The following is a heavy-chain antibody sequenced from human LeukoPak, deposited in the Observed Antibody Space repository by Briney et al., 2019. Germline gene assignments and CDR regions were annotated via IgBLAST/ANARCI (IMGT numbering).Heavy chain of an antibody. D-gene: IGHD4-17*01. CDR2: VTSSGGHM. J-gene: IGHJ4*02. V-gene: IGHV3-21*05. CDR1: GFTFDNYG. Sequence: GGSLRLSCAASGFTFDNYGMSWVRQAPGKGLEWVSYVTSSGGHMYYADSAKGRFTISRDNAKNSLDLQMNSLRAEDTAVYYCARVARYGDYIGGSDYWGQGALVTVSS. CDR3: ARVARYGDYIGGSDY.